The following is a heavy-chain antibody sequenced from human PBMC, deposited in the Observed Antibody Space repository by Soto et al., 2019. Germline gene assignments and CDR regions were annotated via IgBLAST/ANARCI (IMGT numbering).Heavy chain of an antibody. V-gene: IGHV3-30*03. CDR1: GFTFSTYG. J-gene: IGHJ4*02. CDR3: AREHLGYYDILTGYVY. D-gene: IGHD3-9*01. Sequence: PGGSLRLSCAASGFTFSTYGMHWVRQAPGKGLEWVAVISRDGSNQQYADSVKGRFTISRDNSKNTVYLQMNSLRVEDTAVYYCAREHLGYYDILTGYVYWGQGTLVTVSS. CDR2: ISRDGSNQ.